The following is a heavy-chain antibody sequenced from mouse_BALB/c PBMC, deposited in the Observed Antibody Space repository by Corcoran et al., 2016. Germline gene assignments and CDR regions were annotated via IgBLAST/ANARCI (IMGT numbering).Heavy chain of an antibody. J-gene: IGHJ1*01. CDR3: ARRELRLHWYFDV. Sequence: EVQLQQSGPELVKPGASVKISCKASGYSFTGYYMHWVKQSHVKSLEWIGRINPYNGATSYNQNFKDKASLTVDKSSSTAYMELHSLTSEDSAVDYWARRELRLHWYFDVWGGGTTVTVSS. V-gene: IGHV1-26*01. D-gene: IGHD1-2*01. CDR1: GYSFTGYY. CDR2: INPYNGAT.